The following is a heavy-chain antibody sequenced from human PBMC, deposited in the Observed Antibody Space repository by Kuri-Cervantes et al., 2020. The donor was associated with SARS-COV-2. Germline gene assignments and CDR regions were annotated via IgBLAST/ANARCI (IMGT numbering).Heavy chain of an antibody. V-gene: IGHV1-24*01. CDR2: FDPEDGET. J-gene: IGHJ4*02. CDR3: ARDPREYYYDSSGTIRTEESYFDY. D-gene: IGHD3-22*01. CDR1: GYTLTELS. Sequence: ASVKVSCKVSGYTLTELSMHWVRRAPGKGLEWMGGFDPEDGETIYAQKFQGRVTMTEDTSTDTAYMELSRLRSDDTAVYYCARDPREYYYDSSGTIRTEESYFDYWGQGTLVTVSS.